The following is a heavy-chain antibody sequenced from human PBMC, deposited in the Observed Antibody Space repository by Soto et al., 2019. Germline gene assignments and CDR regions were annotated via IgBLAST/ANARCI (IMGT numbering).Heavy chain of an antibody. CDR1: VFTFTRYS. V-gene: IGHV3-21*06. CDR3: ARESEDLTSNFDY. CDR2: ISSTTNYI. J-gene: IGHJ4*02. Sequence: PWGSLRVSCASSVFTFTRYSVNWVRQAPGKGLEWVSSISSTTNYIYYGDSMKGRFTISRDNAKNSLYLEMNSLRAEDTAVYYCARESEDLTSNFDYWGQGTLVTVSS.